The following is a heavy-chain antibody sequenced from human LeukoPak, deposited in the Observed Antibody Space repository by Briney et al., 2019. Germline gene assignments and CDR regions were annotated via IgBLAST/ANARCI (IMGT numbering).Heavy chain of an antibody. CDR2: ISNSGGSI. Sequence: PGGSLRLSRAASGFTFSSYAMSWVRQAPGKGLEWVSVISNSGGSIYYADSVKGRFTISKDNSKNTLYLQMNSLRAEDTAVYYCAKASWNYLGWFDPWGQGTLVTVSS. V-gene: IGHV3-23*01. CDR3: AKASWNYLGWFDP. CDR1: GFTFSSYA. J-gene: IGHJ5*02. D-gene: IGHD1-7*01.